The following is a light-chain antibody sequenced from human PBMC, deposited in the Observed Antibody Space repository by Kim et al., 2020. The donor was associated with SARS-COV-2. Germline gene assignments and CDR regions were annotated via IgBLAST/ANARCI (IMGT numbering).Light chain of an antibody. Sequence: QSALTQPASVSGSPGQSITISCTGSGSDFAYYNYVSWYQQHPGKAPKLLIFGVNKRPSGVSSRFSGSKSGNTASLTISGLQAEDEADYYCCLYPITTCVFGGGTKVTVL. J-gene: IGLJ3*02. CDR2: GVN. CDR3: CLYPITTCV. V-gene: IGLV2-14*03. CDR1: GSDFAYYNY.